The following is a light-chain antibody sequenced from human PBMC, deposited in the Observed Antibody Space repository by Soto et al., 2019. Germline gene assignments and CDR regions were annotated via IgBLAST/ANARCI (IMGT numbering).Light chain of an antibody. Sequence: EILMTQSPATLSVSPGERATLSCRASQSVSSNLAWYQQKPGQPPRLLIYGASTRATGIPARFSGSGSRTEFTLTISSLQSEDFAIYYCQQYNNWWTFGQGTKVEIK. CDR1: QSVSSN. CDR2: GAS. J-gene: IGKJ1*01. CDR3: QQYNNWWT. V-gene: IGKV3-15*01.